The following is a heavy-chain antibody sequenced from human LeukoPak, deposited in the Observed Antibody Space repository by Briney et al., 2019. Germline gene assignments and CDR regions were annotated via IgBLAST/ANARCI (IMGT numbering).Heavy chain of an antibody. CDR3: ARGPARYYYGMDV. CDR2: IIPIFGTA. Sequence: SVKVSCKASGGTFNSYAISWVRQAPGQGLEWMGGIIPIFGTANYAQKFQGRVTNTADESTSTAYMELSSLRSEDTAVYYCARGPARYYYGMDVWGKGTTVTVSS. J-gene: IGHJ6*04. D-gene: IGHD2-2*01. CDR1: GGTFNSYA. V-gene: IGHV1-69*01.